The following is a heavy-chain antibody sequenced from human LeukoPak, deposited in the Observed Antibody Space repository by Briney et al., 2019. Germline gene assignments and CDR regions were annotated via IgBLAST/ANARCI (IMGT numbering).Heavy chain of an antibody. CDR1: GFTFSSYG. J-gene: IGHJ3*01. Sequence: GGSLRLSCAASGFTFSSYGMHWVRQAPGKGLEWVAFIRYDGSNKYYADSVKGRFTISRDNSKNTLYLQMNSLRPEDTAVYYCARGRRTLIVGATRNAFDVWGQGTIVTVSS. V-gene: IGHV3-30*02. D-gene: IGHD1-26*01. CDR3: ARGRRTLIVGATRNAFDV. CDR2: IRYDGSNK.